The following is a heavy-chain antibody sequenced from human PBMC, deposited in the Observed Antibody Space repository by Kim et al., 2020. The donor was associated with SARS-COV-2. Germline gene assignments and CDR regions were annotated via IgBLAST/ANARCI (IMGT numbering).Heavy chain of an antibody. CDR2: INSDGSST. D-gene: IGHD3-22*01. CDR3: AREGTYYYDSSGYYSYMASNWYFDL. Sequence: GGSLRLSCAASGFTFSSYWMHWVRQAPGKGLVWVSRINSDGSSTSYADSVKGRFTISRDNAKNTLYLQMNSLRAEDTAVYYCAREGTYYYDSSGYYSYMASNWYFDLWGRGTLVTVSS. V-gene: IGHV3-74*01. J-gene: IGHJ2*01. CDR1: GFTFSSYW.